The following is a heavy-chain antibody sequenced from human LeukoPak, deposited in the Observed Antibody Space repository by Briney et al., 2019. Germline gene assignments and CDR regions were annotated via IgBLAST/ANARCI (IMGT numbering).Heavy chain of an antibody. D-gene: IGHD6-19*01. J-gene: IGHJ3*02. V-gene: IGHV4-34*01. CDR2: INHRGST. Sequence: PSETLALTCAVYGGSFSDYYWTWIRQPPGKGLEWIGEINHRGSTHYNPSLKSRVTISVDTSKKQFSLKLSSVTAADTAVYYCATYSTGFDIWGQGTVVTVSS. CDR3: ATYSTGFDI. CDR1: GGSFSDYY.